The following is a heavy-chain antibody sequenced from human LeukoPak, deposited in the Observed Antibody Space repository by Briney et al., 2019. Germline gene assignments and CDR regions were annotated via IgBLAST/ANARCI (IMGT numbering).Heavy chain of an antibody. J-gene: IGHJ4*02. Sequence: PSETLSLTCTVSGGSISTHYWSWIRQPPGKGLEWIGYIYYSGSTNYNPSLKSRVTISVDTSKKQFSLKLTSVTAADTAVYYCSRGSDESKTGDYWGQGTLVTVSS. V-gene: IGHV4-59*11. CDR2: IYYSGST. D-gene: IGHD6-25*01. CDR1: GGSISTHY. CDR3: SRGSDESKTGDY.